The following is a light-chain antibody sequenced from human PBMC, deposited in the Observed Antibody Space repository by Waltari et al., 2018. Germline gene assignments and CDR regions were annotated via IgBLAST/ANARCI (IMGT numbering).Light chain of an antibody. V-gene: IGLV8-61*01. J-gene: IGLJ3*02. CDR1: SGSLSTTSY. Sequence: QTVVTQEPSLSVSPGGTVTLTCALSSGSLSTTSYATWYQQTPGQEPRTLVYKANARSSGVPDRFSGSILGNTAALTITGAQADDESDYYCALYMGSGIWVFGGGTRLTVL. CDR3: ALYMGSGIWV. CDR2: KAN.